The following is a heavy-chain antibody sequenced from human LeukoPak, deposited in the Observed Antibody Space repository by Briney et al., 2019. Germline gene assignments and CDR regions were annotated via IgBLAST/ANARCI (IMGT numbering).Heavy chain of an antibody. J-gene: IGHJ6*03. CDR3: ASGGQCTNGVCPIRSTPEFDYYMDV. CDR2: VNTAGSIT. V-gene: IGHV3-74*01. Sequence: GGSLRLSCAASEFTFSSYWMHWVRQAPGKGLVWVSRVNTAGSITNYADSVKGRFTISRDNAKNTLYLQMSSLRAEDTAVYYCASGGQCTNGVCPIRSTPEFDYYMDVWGKGTTVTVSS. CDR1: EFTFSSYW. D-gene: IGHD2-8*01.